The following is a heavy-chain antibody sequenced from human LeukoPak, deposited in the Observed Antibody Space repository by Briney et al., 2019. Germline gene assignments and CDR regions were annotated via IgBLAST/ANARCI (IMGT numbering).Heavy chain of an antibody. CDR2: INSDGSWT. CDR3: VSFYETY. Sequence: GGSLRLSCAASGNYWMHWVRQAPGKGLVWVSHINSDGSWTSYADSVKGRFTISRDNAKNTVYLQMNNLRAEDTAVYYCVSFYETYWGRGTLVTVSS. V-gene: IGHV3-74*01. D-gene: IGHD2-2*01. J-gene: IGHJ4*02. CDR1: GNYW.